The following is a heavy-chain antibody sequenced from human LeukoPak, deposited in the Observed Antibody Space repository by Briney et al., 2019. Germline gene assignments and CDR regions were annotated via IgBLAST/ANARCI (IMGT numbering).Heavy chain of an antibody. CDR1: GGTFISYA. CDR2: IIPIFGTA. CDR3: ARASRELLLAY. V-gene: IGHV1-69*13. J-gene: IGHJ4*02. D-gene: IGHD1-26*01. Sequence: ASVKVSCKASGGTFISYAISWVRQAPGQGLEWVGGIIPIFGTANYAQKFQGRVTITADESTSTAYMELNSLRSEDTAVYYCARASRELLLAYWGQGTLVTVSS.